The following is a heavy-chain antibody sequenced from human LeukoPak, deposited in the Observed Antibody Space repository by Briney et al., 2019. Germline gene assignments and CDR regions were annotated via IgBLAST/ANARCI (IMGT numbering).Heavy chain of an antibody. D-gene: IGHD2-2*01. J-gene: IGHJ4*02. CDR1: GFTLSGHS. Sequence: PGGSLRLSCAASGFTLSGHSMNWVRQAPGKGLEWVSSISSSSGYIYYADSVKGRFTISRDNARNSLYLQMNNLRAEDTAVYYCARPRGCGSARCNNFDSWGQGTLVTVSS. V-gene: IGHV3-21*01. CDR2: ISSSSGYI. CDR3: ARPRGCGSARCNNFDS.